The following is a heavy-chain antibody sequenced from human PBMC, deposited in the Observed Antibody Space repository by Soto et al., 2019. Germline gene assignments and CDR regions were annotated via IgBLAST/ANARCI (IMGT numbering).Heavy chain of an antibody. CDR3: ARVHYYDSSGLLI. CDR1: GFTFSRYG. D-gene: IGHD3-22*01. Sequence: PGGSLRLSCAASGFTFSRYGMHWVRQAPGKGLEWVSVVWFDGKNKYYADSVKGRFTISRDNSNNSLSLQMNSLRAEDTAVYYCARVHYYDSSGLLIWGQGTMVTVSS. V-gene: IGHV3-33*01. CDR2: VWFDGKNK. J-gene: IGHJ3*02.